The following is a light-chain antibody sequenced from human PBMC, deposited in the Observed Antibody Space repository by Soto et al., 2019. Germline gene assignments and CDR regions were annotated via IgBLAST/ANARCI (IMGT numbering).Light chain of an antibody. J-gene: IGLJ2*01. Sequence: QSALTQPPSASGSPGQSVTISWTGTSSDVGGYNYVSWYQQHPGKAPKLMISEVSKRPSGVPDRFSGSKSGNTAFLTVSGLQAEDEADYYCRSFAGNNNLVFGGGTKLTVL. CDR3: RSFAGNNNLV. V-gene: IGLV2-8*01. CDR2: EVS. CDR1: SSDVGGYNY.